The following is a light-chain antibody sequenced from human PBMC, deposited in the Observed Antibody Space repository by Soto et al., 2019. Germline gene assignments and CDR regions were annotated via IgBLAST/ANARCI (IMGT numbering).Light chain of an antibody. V-gene: IGKV3-15*01. CDR1: QSVSSN. J-gene: IGKJ2*02. Sequence: EIVMTQSPATLSVSPGERATLSCMASQSVSSNLAWYQQKPGQAPRLLIYGASTRATGIPARFSGSGSGTEFTLIISSLQSEDFAVYYCQQYNNWPRTFGQGTKLEIK. CDR2: GAS. CDR3: QQYNNWPRT.